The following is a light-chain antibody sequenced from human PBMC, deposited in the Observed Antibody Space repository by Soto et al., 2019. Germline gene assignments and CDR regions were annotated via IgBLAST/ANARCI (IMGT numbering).Light chain of an antibody. Sequence: EIVLTQSPGTLSLSPGERASLSCRASQSVSSDLAWYQQKPGQAPRLFIYGASTRATGIPARFSGSGSGTEFTLTISGLQSEDFAVYYCQQYYKWPWTFGPGTKVDIK. CDR3: QQYYKWPWT. J-gene: IGKJ1*01. V-gene: IGKV3-15*01. CDR2: GAS. CDR1: QSVSSD.